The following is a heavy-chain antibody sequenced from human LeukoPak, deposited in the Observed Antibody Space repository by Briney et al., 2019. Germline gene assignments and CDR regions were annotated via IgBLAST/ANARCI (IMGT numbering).Heavy chain of an antibody. J-gene: IGHJ4*02. CDR2: IKQDGSEK. D-gene: IGHD2-2*01. Sequence: PGGSLRLSCAASGFTFSSYRMSWVRQAPGKGLEWVANIKQDGSEKYYVDSVKGRFTISRDNAKNSLYLQTNSLRAEDTAVYYCARDRLYCSSTSCGGTHDYWGQGTLVTVSS. V-gene: IGHV3-7*01. CDR3: ARDRLYCSSTSCGGTHDY. CDR1: GFTFSSYR.